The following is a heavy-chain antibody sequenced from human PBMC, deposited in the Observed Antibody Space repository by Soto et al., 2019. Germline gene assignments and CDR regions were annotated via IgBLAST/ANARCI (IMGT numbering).Heavy chain of an antibody. Sequence: QVQLQESGPGLVKPSETLSLTCTVSGGSISSGGYYWSWIRQHPGKGLEWFRYIYHSGGTYYNPSLESRITISVDTSKNQFSLKLSSVTAADTAVYYCARSGNCRGGSCYSDNWFDPWGQGTLVTVSS. D-gene: IGHD2-15*01. CDR2: IYHSGGT. CDR3: ARSGNCRGGSCYSDNWFDP. V-gene: IGHV4-31*03. CDR1: GGSISSGGYY. J-gene: IGHJ5*02.